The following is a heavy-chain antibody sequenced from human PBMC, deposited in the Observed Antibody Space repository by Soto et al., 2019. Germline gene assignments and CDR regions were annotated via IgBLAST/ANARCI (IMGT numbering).Heavy chain of an antibody. D-gene: IGHD5-12*01. CDR1: GFTFSSYV. CDR3: ARASLEMATGQQIPYELDY. V-gene: IGHV3-33*01. Sequence: GGSLRLSCASSGFTFSSYVMHLVRQAPGKGLEWVAVIWYDGSNKYYADSVKGRFTISRDNSKNTLYLQMNSLRAEDTAVYYCARASLEMATGQQIPYELDYWGQGTLVTVSS. J-gene: IGHJ4*02. CDR2: IWYDGSNK.